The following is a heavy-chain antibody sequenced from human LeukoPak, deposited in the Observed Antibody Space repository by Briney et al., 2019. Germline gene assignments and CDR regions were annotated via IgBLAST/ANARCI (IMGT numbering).Heavy chain of an antibody. V-gene: IGHV3-30*18. D-gene: IGHD5-12*01. Sequence: PGRSLRLSCAASGFTFSSYGMQWFRQAPAKGLEWVAAISNDGSNKYYADSVKGRFTISRDNSKNTLYLQMNSLRAEDTAVYYCAKVDIVATIDAGRLVDYWGQGTLVTVSS. CDR2: ISNDGSNK. CDR1: GFTFSSYG. J-gene: IGHJ4*02. CDR3: AKVDIVATIDAGRLVDY.